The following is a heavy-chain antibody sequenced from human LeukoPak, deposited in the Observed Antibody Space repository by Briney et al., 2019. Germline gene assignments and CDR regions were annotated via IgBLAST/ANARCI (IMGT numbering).Heavy chain of an antibody. Sequence: PGGSLRLSCVASGFTFTNYGMHWVRQAPGKGLEWVAFIRSDGSKNYYGDSVRGRFTFTRDTYKNTLYLQMNTLRPEDTAVYYCTKASGRNLYGMDVWGQGTTVIVSS. V-gene: IGHV3-30*02. J-gene: IGHJ6*02. D-gene: IGHD3-10*01. CDR1: GFTFTNYG. CDR3: TKASGRNLYGMDV. CDR2: IRSDGSKN.